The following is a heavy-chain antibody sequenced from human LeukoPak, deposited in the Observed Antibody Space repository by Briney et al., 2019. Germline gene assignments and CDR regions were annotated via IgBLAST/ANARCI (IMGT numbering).Heavy chain of an antibody. D-gene: IGHD5/OR15-5a*01. V-gene: IGHV4-39*07. CDR3: ARTSSRLLYYYYMDV. CDR1: GGSISTDNYY. J-gene: IGHJ6*03. CDR2: IYTSGST. Sequence: SSETLSLTCTVSGGSISTDNYYWGWIRQPPGKGLEWLGSIYTSGSTNYNPSLKSRVTISVDTSKNQFSLKLSSVTAADTAAFYCARTSSRLLYYYYMDVWGKGTTVTVSS.